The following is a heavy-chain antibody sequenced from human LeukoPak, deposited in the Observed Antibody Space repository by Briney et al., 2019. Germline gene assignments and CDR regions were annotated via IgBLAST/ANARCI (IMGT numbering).Heavy chain of an antibody. Sequence: GGSLRLSCAVSGFTFSTYSMRWARHAPGKGREWGWTIAVTTCISYYADSVKGRFTISRDNFQNPLFLQLNNLRVDDTAVYYCAKVNYYHPYFWGQGTLVTVSS. V-gene: IGHV3-23*01. CDR3: AKVNYYHPYF. CDR1: GFTFSTYS. CDR2: IAVTTCIS. D-gene: IGHD3-22*01. J-gene: IGHJ4*02.